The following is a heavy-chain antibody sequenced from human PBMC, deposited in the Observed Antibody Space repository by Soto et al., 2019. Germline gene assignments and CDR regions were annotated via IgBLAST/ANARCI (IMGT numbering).Heavy chain of an antibody. J-gene: IGHJ5*02. CDR2: ISYDGSNK. CDR1: GFTFSSYA. V-gene: IGHV3-30-3*01. Sequence: GGSLRLSCAASGFTFSSYAMHWVRQAPGKGLEWVAVISYDGSNKYYADSVKGRFTISRDNSKNTLYLQMNSLRAEDTAVYYCARVPVVVITAGDWFDPWGQGTLVTVSS. D-gene: IGHD3-22*01. CDR3: ARVPVVVITAGDWFDP.